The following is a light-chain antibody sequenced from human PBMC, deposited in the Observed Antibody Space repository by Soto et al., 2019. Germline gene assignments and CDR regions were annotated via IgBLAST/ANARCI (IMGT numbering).Light chain of an antibody. V-gene: IGKV1-39*01. J-gene: IGKJ5*01. Sequence: DIQMTQSPSTLSASVGDRVTITCGASQTISNYLNWYQQKPGKAPYLLIYAASSLQSGVPSRFSGSSYGTDFNLTITSLQTEDFATYYCQQTYSTPITFGQGTRLEIK. CDR2: AAS. CDR3: QQTYSTPIT. CDR1: QTISNY.